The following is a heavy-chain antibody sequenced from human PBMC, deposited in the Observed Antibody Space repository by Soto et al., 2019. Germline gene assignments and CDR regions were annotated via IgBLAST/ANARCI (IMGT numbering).Heavy chain of an antibody. CDR3: ARDIAFDIDY. CDR1: GYTFNDFG. Sequence: QVHLLQSGAEVQKPGASVKVSCKTSGYTFNDFGITWVRQAPGLGLEWLGWIYSKAGKMNFAPKFQNRVIMTTDTSTSTAFMELTSLTFDDSDIYFCARDIAFDIDYWGQGTLVTVS. J-gene: IGHJ4*02. V-gene: IGHV1-18*01. D-gene: IGHD2-15*01. CDR2: IYSKAGKM.